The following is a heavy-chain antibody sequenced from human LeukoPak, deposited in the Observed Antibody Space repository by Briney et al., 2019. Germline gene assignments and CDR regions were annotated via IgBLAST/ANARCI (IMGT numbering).Heavy chain of an antibody. CDR1: GGSISSYY. CDR2: IYYSGST. CDR3: ARGAGLNWFDP. J-gene: IGHJ5*02. D-gene: IGHD6-13*01. Sequence: SETLSLTCTVSGGSISSYYWSWIRQSPGKGLEWNGYIYYSGSTTYNPSLKSRVTISVDTSKNHFSLKLSSLTAADTAVYYCARGAGLNWFDPWGQGTLVTVSS. V-gene: IGHV4-59*01.